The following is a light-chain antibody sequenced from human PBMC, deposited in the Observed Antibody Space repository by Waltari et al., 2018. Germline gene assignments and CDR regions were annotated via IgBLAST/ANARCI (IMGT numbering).Light chain of an antibody. V-gene: IGKV3-20*01. CDR1: QTITGSW. CDR2: GAS. CDR3: QQYDGSVVT. Sequence: EIVLTQSPGTLSVSPGESVTVPCRASQTITGSWLTWYQQKPGQAPRLLIYGASNRAPGIPDRFSGSGSGTDFTLTISRLEPEDSAVYYCQQYDGSVVTFGGGTKVEIK. J-gene: IGKJ4*01.